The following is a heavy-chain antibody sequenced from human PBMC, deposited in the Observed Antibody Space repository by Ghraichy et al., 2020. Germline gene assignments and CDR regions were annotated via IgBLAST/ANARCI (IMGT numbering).Heavy chain of an antibody. CDR3: AREIQSDYYYGMDV. CDR2: ISGSGGST. V-gene: IGHV3-23*01. CDR1: GFTFSSYA. D-gene: IGHD4-11*01. J-gene: IGHJ6*02. Sequence: GGSLRLSCAASGFTFSSYAMSWVRQAPGKGLEWVSAISGSGGSTYYADSVKGRFTISRDNSKNTLYLQMNSLRDEDTAVYYCAREIQSDYYYGMDVWGQGTTVTVSS.